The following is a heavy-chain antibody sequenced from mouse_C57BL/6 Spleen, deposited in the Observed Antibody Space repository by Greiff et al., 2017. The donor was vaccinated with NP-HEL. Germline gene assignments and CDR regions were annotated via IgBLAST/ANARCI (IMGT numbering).Heavy chain of an antibody. CDR1: GFTFTDYY. CDR2: VYPYNGGT. J-gene: IGHJ2*01. V-gene: IGHV1-36*01. D-gene: IGHD1-1*01. Sequence: DVQLQESGPVLVKPGPSVKISCKASGFTFTDYYMHWVKQSHGKSLEWIGLVYPYNGGTSYNQKFKGKATLTVDTSSSTAYMELNSLTSEDSAVYYCARCYYGSSKDYFDYWGQGTTLTVSS. CDR3: ARCYYGSSKDYFDY.